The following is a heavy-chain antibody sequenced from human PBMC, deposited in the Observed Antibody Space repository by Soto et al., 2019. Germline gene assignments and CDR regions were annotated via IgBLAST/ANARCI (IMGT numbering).Heavy chain of an antibody. CDR1: GFTFSSYS. V-gene: IGHV3-21*01. Sequence: GALRLSCAASGFTFSSYSMNWVRQAPGKGLEWVSSISSSSSYIYYADSVKGRFTISRDNAKNSLHLQMNSLRAEDTAVYYCARVYYGDPYYGMDVWGQGTTVTVYS. CDR3: ARVYYGDPYYGMDV. CDR2: ISSSSSYI. J-gene: IGHJ6*02. D-gene: IGHD4-17*01.